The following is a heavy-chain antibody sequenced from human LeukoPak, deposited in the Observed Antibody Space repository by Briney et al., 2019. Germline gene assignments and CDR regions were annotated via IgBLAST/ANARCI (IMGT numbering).Heavy chain of an antibody. Sequence: SETLSLTCTVSGGSISSYYWSWIRQPPGKGLEWIGYIYYSGSTNYNPSLKSRVTISVDTSKNQFSLKLSSVTAADTAVYYCVRAPSRGGYNFDYWGQGTLVTVSS. CDR3: VRAPSRGGYNFDY. J-gene: IGHJ4*02. CDR1: GGSISSYY. V-gene: IGHV4-59*01. D-gene: IGHD5-24*01. CDR2: IYYSGST.